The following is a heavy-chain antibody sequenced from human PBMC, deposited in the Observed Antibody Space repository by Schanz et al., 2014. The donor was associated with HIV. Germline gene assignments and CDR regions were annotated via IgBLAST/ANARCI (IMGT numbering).Heavy chain of an antibody. D-gene: IGHD3-3*02. CDR2: IIPIFGTA. Sequence: QVQLVQSGPEVKKPGSSVKVSCKPSGGTFSNYAISWVRQAPGQGLEWMGGIIPIFGTANYAQKFQGRVTIIADESTSTAYMELSSLRSADTAVYFCARAAFSSEYYYGMDVWGQGTTVTVSS. J-gene: IGHJ6*02. V-gene: IGHV1-69*01. CDR1: GGTFSNYA. CDR3: ARAAFSSEYYYGMDV.